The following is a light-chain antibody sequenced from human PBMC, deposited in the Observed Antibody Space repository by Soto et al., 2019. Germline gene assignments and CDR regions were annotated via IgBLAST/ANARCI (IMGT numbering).Light chain of an antibody. J-gene: IGKJ1*01. CDR1: QSVSSN. V-gene: IGKV3-15*01. CDR2: GAS. Sequence: EIVMTQPPATRSVSPGERATLSCRASQSVSSNLAWYLQKPGQAPRLLIYGASTRTTGIPASFSGSGSGTDVTLTISSLQSEDFCVFYCQQYNNEPQPFGQGTNVEIK. CDR3: QQYNNEPQP.